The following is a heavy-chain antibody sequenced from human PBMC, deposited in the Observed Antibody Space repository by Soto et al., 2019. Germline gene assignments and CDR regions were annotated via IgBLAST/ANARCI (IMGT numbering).Heavy chain of an antibody. CDR3: ARGAYCGDDCFYYFDY. D-gene: IGHD2-21*02. CDR2: IYYTGST. J-gene: IGHJ4*02. V-gene: IGHV4-59*01. Sequence: PSETLSLTCTVSGGSIGSYFWSWIRQPPGKGLEWIGYIYYTGSTNYNLSLKSRLTISVDTSKNQFSLKLRSVTAADTAVYYCARGAYCGDDCFYYFDYWGQGTLVTVSS. CDR1: GGSIGSYF.